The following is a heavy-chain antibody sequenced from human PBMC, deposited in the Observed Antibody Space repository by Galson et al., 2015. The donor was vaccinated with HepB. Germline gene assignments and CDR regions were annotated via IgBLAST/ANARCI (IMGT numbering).Heavy chain of an antibody. CDR3: AKDQGDGYVNYYYYYGMDV. CDR1: GFTVSGMY. D-gene: IGHD5-18*01. CDR2: IYVDGNT. J-gene: IGHJ6*02. V-gene: IGHV3-66*02. Sequence: LRLSCAASGFTVSGMYLSWVRQAPGKGLEWVSVIYVDGNTYYADSMKGRFTISRDNSKNTLFLQMNSLRAEDTAMYYCAKDQGDGYVNYYYYYGMDVWGQGTTVTVSS.